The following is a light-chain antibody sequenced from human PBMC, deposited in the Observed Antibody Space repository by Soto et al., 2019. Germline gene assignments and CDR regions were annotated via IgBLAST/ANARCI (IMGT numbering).Light chain of an antibody. CDR3: VAWDGSLNGYG. V-gene: IGLV1-44*01. CDR1: ASDIGTNT. Sequence: QSVLTQPPSASGTPGQRVSISCSGRASDIGTNTVNWYQQFPGTAPKLLLHSNDQRPSGVPDRFSGSKSGTSASLAISGLQSEDEADYYCVAWDGSLNGYGFGTGTKLTVL. J-gene: IGLJ1*01. CDR2: SND.